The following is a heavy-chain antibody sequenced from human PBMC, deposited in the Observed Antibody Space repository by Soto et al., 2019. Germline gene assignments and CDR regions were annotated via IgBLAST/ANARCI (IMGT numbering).Heavy chain of an antibody. Sequence: SETLSLTCTVSGGSISSSSYYWGWIRQPPGKGLEWIGSIYYSGRTYYNPSLKSRVTISVDTSKNQFSLKLSSVTAADTAVYYCARGPSGYSYGYEETYYYYGMDVWGQGTTVTVSS. CDR3: ARGPSGYSYGYEETYYYYGMDV. CDR1: GGSISSSSYY. V-gene: IGHV4-39*01. D-gene: IGHD5-18*01. CDR2: IYYSGRT. J-gene: IGHJ6*02.